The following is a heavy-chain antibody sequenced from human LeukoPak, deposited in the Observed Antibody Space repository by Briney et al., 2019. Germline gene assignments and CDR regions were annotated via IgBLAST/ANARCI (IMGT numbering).Heavy chain of an antibody. D-gene: IGHD6-19*01. CDR3: AKGETYIVVTSTSDY. V-gene: IGHV3-23*01. CDR1: GFSFRSYA. CDR2: IGGSETST. J-gene: IGHJ4*02. Sequence: GGSLRLSCAASGFSFRSYAMTWVRQAPGKGLEWVSAIGGSETSTYYADSVKGRFTISRDNSKNTLYLQMNSLRAEDTAVYYCAKGETYIVVTSTSDYWGQGTLVTVSS.